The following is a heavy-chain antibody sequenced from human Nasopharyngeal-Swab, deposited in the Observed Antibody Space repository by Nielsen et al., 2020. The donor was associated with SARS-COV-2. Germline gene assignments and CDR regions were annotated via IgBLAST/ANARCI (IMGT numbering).Heavy chain of an antibody. Sequence: WIRQPPRKGLEWIGSIYYSGSTYYNPSLKSRVTISVDTSKNQFSLKLSSVTAADTAAYYCARHGTTVTRNYAFDIWGQGTMVTVSS. V-gene: IGHV4-39*01. D-gene: IGHD4-17*01. CDR2: IYYSGST. J-gene: IGHJ3*02. CDR3: ARHGTTVTRNYAFDI.